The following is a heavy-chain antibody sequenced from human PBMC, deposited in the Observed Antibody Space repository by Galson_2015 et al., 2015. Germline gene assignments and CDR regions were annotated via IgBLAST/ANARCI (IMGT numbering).Heavy chain of an antibody. J-gene: IGHJ5*02. D-gene: IGHD3-22*01. Sequence: TLSLTCTVSGGSISSGSYYWSWIRQPAGKGLEWIGRIYTSGSTNYNPSLKSRVTISVGTSKNQFSLKLSSVTAADTAVYYCARGLPARRGYYDSSGYYYNWFDPWGQGTLVTVSS. CDR1: GGSISSGSYY. CDR2: IYTSGST. CDR3: ARGLPARRGYYDSSGYYYNWFDP. V-gene: IGHV4-61*02.